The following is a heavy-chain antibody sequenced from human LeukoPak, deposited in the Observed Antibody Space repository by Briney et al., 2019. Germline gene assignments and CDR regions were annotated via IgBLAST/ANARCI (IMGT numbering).Heavy chain of an antibody. D-gene: IGHD2/OR15-2a*01. J-gene: IGHJ4*02. V-gene: IGHV4-31*03. Sequence: SETLSLTCTVSGGPISSGGYYWSWIRQHPGKGLEWIGYIYYSGSTYYNPSLKSRVTISVDTSKNQFSLRLSSVTAADTAVYYCARSPTEYAVFDYWGQGTLVTVSS. CDR2: IYYSGST. CDR1: GGPISSGGYY. CDR3: ARSPTEYAVFDY.